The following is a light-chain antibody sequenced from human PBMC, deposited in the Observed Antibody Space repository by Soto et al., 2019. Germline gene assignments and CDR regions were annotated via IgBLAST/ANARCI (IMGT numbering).Light chain of an antibody. V-gene: IGLV1-44*01. CDR1: SSNIGSHV. CDR3: ATWDASLNVWV. CDR2: NND. Sequence: QSVVTQTPSASGTPGQRVTISCSGTSSNIGSHVVNWYQQLPGTAPKLLIYNNDHRPSGVPSRFSGSKSGTSASLAISGLQSEDEADYYCATWDASLNVWVFGGGTKLTVL. J-gene: IGLJ3*02.